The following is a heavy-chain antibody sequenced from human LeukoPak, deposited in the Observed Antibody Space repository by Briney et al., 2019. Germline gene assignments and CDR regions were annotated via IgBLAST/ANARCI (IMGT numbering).Heavy chain of an antibody. CDR2: ISSYSSTI. Sequence: GGSLRLSCVASGFTFISYSMNWVRQAPGKGLEWVSYISSYSSTIYYADSVKGRFTISRDNAKNSLYLQMNSLRDEDTAVYYCARAKGRGGPETDAFDIWGQGTMVTVSS. CDR1: GFTFISYS. J-gene: IGHJ3*02. CDR3: ARAKGRGGPETDAFDI. D-gene: IGHD3-10*01. V-gene: IGHV3-48*02.